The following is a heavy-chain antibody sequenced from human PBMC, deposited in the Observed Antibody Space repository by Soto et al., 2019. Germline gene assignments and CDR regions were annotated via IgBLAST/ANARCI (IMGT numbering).Heavy chain of an antibody. Sequence: QVTLKESGPVLVKPTETLTLTCTVSGFSLSNARMSVSWIRQPPGKALEWLAHIFSKNAKSYSATLKGRLTNTKDTSKNQVVLTMTNMDPVDTASYYCARIRGCGWLGHNEYWGQGTLVTVSS. CDR2: IFSKNAK. CDR3: ARIRGCGWLGHNEY. J-gene: IGHJ4*02. CDR1: GFSLSNARMS. V-gene: IGHV2-26*01. D-gene: IGHD6-19*01.